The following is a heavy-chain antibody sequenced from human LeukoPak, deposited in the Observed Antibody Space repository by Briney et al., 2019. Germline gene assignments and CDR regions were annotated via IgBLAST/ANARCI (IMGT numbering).Heavy chain of an antibody. CDR1: GFTFSSYA. V-gene: IGHV3-23*01. CDR3: AKDTAYCGGDCYPEFDY. J-gene: IGHJ4*02. Sequence: GGSLRLSCAASGFTFSSYAMSWVRQAPGKGLEWVSAISGSGGSTYYADSVKGRFTISRDNSKNTLYLQMNSLRAEDTAVYYCAKDTAYCGGDCYPEFDYWGQGTLVTVSS. D-gene: IGHD2-21*02. CDR2: ISGSGGST.